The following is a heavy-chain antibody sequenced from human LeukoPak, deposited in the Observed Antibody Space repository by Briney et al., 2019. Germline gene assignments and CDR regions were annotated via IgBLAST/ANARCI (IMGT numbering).Heavy chain of an antibody. CDR1: GYTFTGYY. D-gene: IGHD6-13*01. Sequence: GASVKVSCKASGYTFTGYYMHWVRQAPGQGLEWMGWINPNSGGTNYAQKFQGRVTMTRDTSISTAYMELSRLRSDDTAVYYCARDHTEPGIAAAGSDYWGQGTLVTVSS. J-gene: IGHJ4*02. V-gene: IGHV1-2*02. CDR2: INPNSGGT. CDR3: ARDHTEPGIAAAGSDY.